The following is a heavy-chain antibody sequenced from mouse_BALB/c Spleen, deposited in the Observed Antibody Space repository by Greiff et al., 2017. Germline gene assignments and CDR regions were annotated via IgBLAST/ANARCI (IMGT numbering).Heavy chain of an antibody. V-gene: IGHV3-1*02. Sequence: VQLQQSGPDLVKPSQSLSLTCTVTGYSITSGYSCHWIRQFPGNKLEWMGYIHYSGSTNYNPSLKSRISITRDTSKNQFFLQLNSVTTEDTATYYCARGEIYDYGAGFAYWGQGTLVTVSA. CDR2: IHYSGST. J-gene: IGHJ3*01. CDR1: GYSITSGYS. D-gene: IGHD2-4*01. CDR3: ARGEIYDYGAGFAY.